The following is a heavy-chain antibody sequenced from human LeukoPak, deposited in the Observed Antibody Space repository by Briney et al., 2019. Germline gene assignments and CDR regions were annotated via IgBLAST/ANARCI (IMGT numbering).Heavy chain of an antibody. J-gene: IGHJ6*02. CDR1: GGSFSGYY. Sequence: PSETLSLTCAVYGGSFSGYYWSWIRQPPGKGLEWIGYIYYSGSTYYNPSLKSRVTISVDTSKNQFSLKLSSVTAADTAVYYCARRPYYYYGMDVWGQGTTVTVSS. CDR2: IYYSGST. V-gene: IGHV4-30-4*01. CDR3: ARRPYYYYGMDV.